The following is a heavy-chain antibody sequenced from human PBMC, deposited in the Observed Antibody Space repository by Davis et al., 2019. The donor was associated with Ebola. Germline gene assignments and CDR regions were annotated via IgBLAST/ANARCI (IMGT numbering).Heavy chain of an antibody. Sequence: AASVKVSCKASGGTFSSYAISWVRQAPGQGLEWMGWISAYNGNTNYAQKLQGRVTMTTDTSTSTAYMELSSLRSEDTAVYYCARGVDWSYYFDYWGQGTLVTVSS. J-gene: IGHJ4*02. D-gene: IGHD3-9*01. CDR3: ARGVDWSYYFDY. V-gene: IGHV1-18*01. CDR2: ISAYNGNT. CDR1: GGTFSSYA.